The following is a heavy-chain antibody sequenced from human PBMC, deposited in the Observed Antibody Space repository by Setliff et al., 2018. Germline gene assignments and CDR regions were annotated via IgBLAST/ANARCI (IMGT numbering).Heavy chain of an antibody. CDR3: SRLVRFCTRTVCQRLSGDDY. CDR2: ISPYNGNT. CDR1: GSTFTDSI. J-gene: IGHJ4*02. D-gene: IGHD3-10*01. Sequence: ASVKVSCKASGSTFTDSIVNWVRQAPGQGLEWVGWISPYNGNTYYAPKFQGTAIMTTDTATTTAYLELRSLRSDDTAVYFCSRLVRFCTRTVCQRLSGDDYWGQGTLVTVSS. V-gene: IGHV1-18*01.